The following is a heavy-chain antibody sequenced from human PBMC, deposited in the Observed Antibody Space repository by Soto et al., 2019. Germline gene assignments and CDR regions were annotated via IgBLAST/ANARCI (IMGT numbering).Heavy chain of an antibody. CDR1: GFTFSDHH. Sequence: EVQLVESGGGLVQPGGSLRLSCAASGFTFSDHHIDWVRQAPGKGLEWIGRSRNKAKGYITEFAASGKGRFTISRNVSKSSLFLKRNSLTIDTTAMYYCVGDDRGGDSNAFDFWGQGTMVTVSS. D-gene: IGHD3-16*01. CDR2: SRNKAKGYIT. V-gene: IGHV3-72*01. CDR3: VGDDRGGDSNAFDF. J-gene: IGHJ3*01.